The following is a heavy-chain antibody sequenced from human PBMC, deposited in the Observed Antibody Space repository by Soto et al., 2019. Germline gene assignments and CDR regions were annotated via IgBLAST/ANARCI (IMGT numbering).Heavy chain of an antibody. Sequence: PSETLSLTCTVSGGSISSSSYYWGWIRQPPGKGLEWIGGMYYSGGTYYNPSLKSRVTISVDTSKNQFSLKLSSVTAADTAVYYCARVPDRWGQGTLVTVSS. V-gene: IGHV4-39*07. CDR2: MYYSGGT. J-gene: IGHJ5*02. D-gene: IGHD2-2*01. CDR3: ARVPDR. CDR1: GGSISSSSYY.